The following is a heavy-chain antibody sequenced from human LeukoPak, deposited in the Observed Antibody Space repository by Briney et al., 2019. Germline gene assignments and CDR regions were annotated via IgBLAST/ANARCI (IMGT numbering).Heavy chain of an antibody. Sequence: PSETLSLTCTVSGGSISSYYWSWIRQPPGKGREGIGYIYYSGSTNYNPSLKSRVTISVDTSKNQFSLKLSSVTAADTAVYYCASVGWELPTPPGAFDIWGQGTMVTVSS. J-gene: IGHJ3*02. CDR1: GGSISSYY. V-gene: IGHV4-59*01. CDR2: IYYSGST. D-gene: IGHD1-26*01. CDR3: ASVGWELPTPPGAFDI.